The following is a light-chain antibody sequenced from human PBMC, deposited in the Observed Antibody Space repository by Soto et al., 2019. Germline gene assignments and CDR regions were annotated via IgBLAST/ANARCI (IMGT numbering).Light chain of an antibody. CDR3: CSYAGSSTHYV. Sequence: QSALTQPASVSGSPGQSITISCTGTSSDVGSYNLVSWYQQHPGKASKLMIFEVTKRPSGVSSRFSGSKSDNTASLTISGLQTEDEADYYCCSYAGSSTHYVFGTGTKLTVL. CDR2: EVT. J-gene: IGLJ1*01. V-gene: IGLV2-23*02. CDR1: SSDVGSYNL.